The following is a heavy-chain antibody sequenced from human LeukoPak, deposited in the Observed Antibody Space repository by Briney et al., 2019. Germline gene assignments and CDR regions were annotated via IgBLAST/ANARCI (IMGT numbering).Heavy chain of an antibody. V-gene: IGHV1-69*05. D-gene: IGHD2-2*01. J-gene: IGHJ6*02. CDR1: GGTFSSYA. CDR2: IIPIFGTA. CDR3: ARPREGYCSSTSCYYYYGMDV. Sequence: SVKVSCKASGGTFSSYAISWVRQAPGQGLEWMGGIIPIFGTANYAQKLQGRVTMTTDTSTSTAYMELRSLRSDDTAVYYCARPREGYCSSTSCYYYYGMDVWGQGTTVTVSS.